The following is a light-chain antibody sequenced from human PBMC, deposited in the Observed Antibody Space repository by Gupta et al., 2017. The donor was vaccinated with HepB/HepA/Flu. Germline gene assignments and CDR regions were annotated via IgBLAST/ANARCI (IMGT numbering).Light chain of an antibody. V-gene: IGLV3-1*01. CDR3: QAWDSSTVV. CDR1: KLGDKY. J-gene: IGLJ2*01. CDR2: QDS. Sequence: SYELTQPPSVSVSPGQTASITCSGDKLGDKYACWYQQKPGQSPVLVIYQDSKRTSGIPERFSGSNSGNTATLTISGTQARDEADYYCQAWDSSTVVFGGGTKLTVL.